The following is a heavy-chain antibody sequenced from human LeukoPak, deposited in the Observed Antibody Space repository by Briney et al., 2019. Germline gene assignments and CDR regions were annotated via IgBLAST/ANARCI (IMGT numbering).Heavy chain of an antibody. CDR2: ISAYNGNT. CDR1: GYTFTSYG. D-gene: IGHD2-15*01. Sequence: ASVKVSCKASGYTFTSYGISWVRQAPGQGLEWMGWISAYNGNTNYAQKLQGRVTMTTDTSTGTAYMELRSLRSDDTAVYYCARDPPPGGPMGYWGQGTLVTVSS. V-gene: IGHV1-18*01. J-gene: IGHJ4*02. CDR3: ARDPPPGGPMGY.